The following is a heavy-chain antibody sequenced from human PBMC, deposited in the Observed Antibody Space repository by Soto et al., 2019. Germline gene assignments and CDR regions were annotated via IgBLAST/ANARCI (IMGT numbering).Heavy chain of an antibody. Sequence: ASVKVSCKASGYTFTSYYMHWVRQAPGQGLEWMGIINPSGGSTSYAQKFQGRVTMTRDTSTSTVYMELSSLRSEDTAVYYCARVRRVATTPYYYYYGMDGWGQGTTVTVSS. D-gene: IGHD5-12*01. CDR2: INPSGGST. CDR1: GYTFTSYY. J-gene: IGHJ6*02. CDR3: ARVRRVATTPYYYYYGMDG. V-gene: IGHV1-46*01.